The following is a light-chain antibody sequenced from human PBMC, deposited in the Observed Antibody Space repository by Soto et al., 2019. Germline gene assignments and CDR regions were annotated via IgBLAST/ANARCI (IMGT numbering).Light chain of an antibody. CDR3: QQYNSYRT. Sequence: EIVLTQSPATLSLSPGERATLSFRASQSVSSYLAWYQQKPGQAPRLLIYDASNRATGIPARLSGSGSGTELTLTISSLQPDDFATYYCQQYNSYRTFGQGTKVDIK. CDR2: DAS. V-gene: IGKV3-11*01. CDR1: QSVSSY. J-gene: IGKJ1*01.